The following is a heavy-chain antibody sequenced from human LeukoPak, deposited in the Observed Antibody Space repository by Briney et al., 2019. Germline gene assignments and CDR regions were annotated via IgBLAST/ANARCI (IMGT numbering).Heavy chain of an antibody. V-gene: IGHV4-4*07. Sequence: PSETLTLTCTVSGGSINNYYWSWIRQPAGKGLEWIGRIYTRGSTNYNPSLKSRVTMSVDTSKNQFSLKLSSVTAADTAVYYCARGRYCSADICSGGDAFDIWGQGTMVSVSS. J-gene: IGHJ3*02. D-gene: IGHD2-15*01. CDR3: ARGRYCSADICSGGDAFDI. CDR1: GGSINNYY. CDR2: IYTRGST.